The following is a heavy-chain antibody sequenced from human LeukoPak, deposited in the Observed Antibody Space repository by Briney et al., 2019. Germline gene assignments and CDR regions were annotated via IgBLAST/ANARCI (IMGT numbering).Heavy chain of an antibody. CDR2: ISGSGGST. CDR3: AKEGYYQHNYFDY. J-gene: IGHJ4*02. Sequence: GGSLGLSCAASGFTFSSYAMSWVRQAPGKGLGWVSAISGSGGSTYYADSVKGRFTISRDNSKNTLYLQMNSLRAEDTAVYYCAKEGYYQHNYFDYWGQGTLVTVSS. CDR1: GFTFSSYA. V-gene: IGHV3-23*01. D-gene: IGHD3-10*01.